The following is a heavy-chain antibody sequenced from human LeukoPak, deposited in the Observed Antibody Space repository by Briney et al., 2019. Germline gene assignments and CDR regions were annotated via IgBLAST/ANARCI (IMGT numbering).Heavy chain of an antibody. CDR3: ARSIGLTGGGVDV. CDR1: GFTFSDYN. CDR2: ITDSGNTI. J-gene: IGHJ6*02. V-gene: IGHV3-11*01. D-gene: IGHD3-9*01. Sequence: GGSLRLSYAASGFTFSDYNMNWVRQAPGKGLEWVSYITDSGNTIHYADSVKGRFTISRDNAKNSLYLQMNSLRAEDTAVYYCARSIGLTGGGVDVWGQGTTVTVSS.